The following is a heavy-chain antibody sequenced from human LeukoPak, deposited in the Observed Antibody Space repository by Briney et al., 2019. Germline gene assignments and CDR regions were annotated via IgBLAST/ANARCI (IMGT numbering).Heavy chain of an antibody. CDR1: GFTFSSYD. D-gene: IGHD6-13*01. V-gene: IGHV3-53*01. CDR3: ATGGSPHIAAAGFFDY. J-gene: IGHJ4*02. Sequence: GGSLRLSCAASGFTFSSYDMSWVRQAPGKGLEGVSDIYSGGSTYYADSVKGRFTISRDNSKNTLYLQMSSLRAEDTAVYYCATGGSPHIAAAGFFDYWGQGTLVTVSS. CDR2: IYSGGST.